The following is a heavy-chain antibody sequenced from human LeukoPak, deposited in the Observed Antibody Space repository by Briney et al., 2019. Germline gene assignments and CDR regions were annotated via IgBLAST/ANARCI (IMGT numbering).Heavy chain of an antibody. CDR3: ARGTFWSGYYHDY. D-gene: IGHD3-3*01. CDR1: GGSITTYY. Sequence: SETLSLTCTVSGGSITTYYWSWIGQPPGKGLEWIGFIFYSGSTNYNPSLKSRVTISLNTSKTQFSLKLSSVTAADTAVYYCARGTFWSGYYHDYWGQGTLVTVSS. V-gene: IGHV4-59*01. CDR2: IFYSGST. J-gene: IGHJ4*02.